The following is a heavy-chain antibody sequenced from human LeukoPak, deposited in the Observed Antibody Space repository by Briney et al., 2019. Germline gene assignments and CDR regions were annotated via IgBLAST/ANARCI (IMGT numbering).Heavy chain of an antibody. Sequence: SETLSLTCTVSGGSISSYYWSWIRQPAGKGLEWIGRIYTSGSTNYNPSLKSRVTISVDTSKNQFSLKLSSVTAADTAVYYCARRYCSSTSCRRNYYYYMDVWGKGTTVTVSS. D-gene: IGHD2-2*01. CDR2: IYTSGST. J-gene: IGHJ6*03. CDR1: GGSISSYY. CDR3: ARRYCSSTSCRRNYYYYMDV. V-gene: IGHV4-4*07.